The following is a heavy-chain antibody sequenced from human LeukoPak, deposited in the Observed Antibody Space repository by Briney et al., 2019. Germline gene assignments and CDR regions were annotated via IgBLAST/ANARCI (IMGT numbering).Heavy chain of an antibody. Sequence: ASVKVSCKASGYTFTSYYMHWVRQATGQGLEWMGWMNPNSGNTGYAQKFQGRVTITRNTSISTAYMELSSLRSEDTAVYYCARGSMWFGELPRFDPWGQGTLVTVSS. CDR1: GYTFTSYY. V-gene: IGHV1-8*03. CDR2: MNPNSGNT. D-gene: IGHD3-10*01. J-gene: IGHJ5*02. CDR3: ARGSMWFGELPRFDP.